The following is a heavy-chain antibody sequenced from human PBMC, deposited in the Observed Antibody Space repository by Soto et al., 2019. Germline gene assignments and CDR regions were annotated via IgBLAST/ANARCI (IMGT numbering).Heavy chain of an antibody. V-gene: IGHV3-23*01. CDR3: AKAPSNLVVVTGWFDP. Sequence: EVQLLESGGGLVQPGESLRLSCAASGFTFSTYAMSWVRQAPGKGLEWLSALSGSGDRIYYADSVKGRFTISRDNSKNTLKLQLTRLRAEDTAVYYCAKAPSNLVVVTGWFDPWGQGTLVTVSS. CDR2: LSGSGDRI. J-gene: IGHJ5*02. D-gene: IGHD2-21*02. CDR1: GFTFSTYA.